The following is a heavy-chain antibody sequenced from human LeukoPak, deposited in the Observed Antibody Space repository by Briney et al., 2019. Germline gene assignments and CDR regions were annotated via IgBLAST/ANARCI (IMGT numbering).Heavy chain of an antibody. CDR2: INHSGST. D-gene: IGHD3-22*01. Sequence: SETLSLTCTVSGYSISSGYYWGWIRQPPGKGLEWIGEINHSGSTNYNPSLKSRVTISVDTSKNQFSLKLSSGTAADTAGYYCARGRHAVVIFWFDPWGQGTLVTVSS. CDR3: ARGRHAVVIFWFDP. CDR1: GYSISSGYY. J-gene: IGHJ5*02. V-gene: IGHV4-38-2*02.